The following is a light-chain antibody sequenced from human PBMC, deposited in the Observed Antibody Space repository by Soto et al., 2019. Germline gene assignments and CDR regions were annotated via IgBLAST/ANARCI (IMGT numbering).Light chain of an antibody. CDR2: GAS. CDR3: QQYGGVPLT. CDR1: QSVSTSY. Sequence: EIVLTQSPGTLSLSPGERATLSCRASQSVSTSYLAWYQQKPGQAPRLLIYGASSRATGIPDRFSGSGSGADFTLTISSLEPEDFAVYYCQQYGGVPLTLGGGNKVEIK. V-gene: IGKV3-20*01. J-gene: IGKJ4*01.